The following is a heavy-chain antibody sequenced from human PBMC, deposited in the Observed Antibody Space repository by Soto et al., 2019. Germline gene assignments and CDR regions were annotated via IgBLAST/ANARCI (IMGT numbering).Heavy chain of an antibody. D-gene: IGHD5-12*01. Sequence: QVQLVESGGGGVQPGRSLRLSCAASGFTFSSYAMHWVRQAPGKGLEWVAGISWDGSNKYYADSVKGRFTISRDNSKNPLYLQMNRQRAEDTAVYYCASARGYECSYASVDYWGQGTLVTVSS. CDR1: GFTFSSYA. J-gene: IGHJ4*02. CDR3: ASARGYECSYASVDY. CDR2: ISWDGSNK. V-gene: IGHV3-30-3*01.